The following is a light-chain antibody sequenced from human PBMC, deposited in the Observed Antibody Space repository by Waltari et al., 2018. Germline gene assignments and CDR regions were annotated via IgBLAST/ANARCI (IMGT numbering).Light chain of an antibody. CDR1: SGSVSSTSY. Sequence: QTVVTQDPSLSVSPGGTATLTCALSSGSVSSTSYPTWYQQTPGQPTRTLVYNGISRSSGVPDRFSGSILGNTAALTITGAQADDESDYYCSMYMGSGVWVFGGGTKLTVL. J-gene: IGLJ3*02. CDR3: SMYMGSGVWV. CDR2: NGI. V-gene: IGLV8-61*01.